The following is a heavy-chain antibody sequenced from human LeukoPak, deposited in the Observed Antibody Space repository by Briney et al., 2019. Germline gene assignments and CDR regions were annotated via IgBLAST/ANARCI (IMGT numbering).Heavy chain of an antibody. CDR2: IFPEDADT. J-gene: IGHJ4*02. D-gene: IGHD3-16*01. CDR3: AKMLHGGGPSDY. V-gene: IGHV5-51*01. CDR1: GYTFISDW. Sequence: GEALKISCKASGYTFISDWIAWVRQMPGKGPEWRGVIFPEDADTRYSPSFQGQVTISADKSISTAYLQWSSLKASDTATYYCAKMLHGGGPSDYWGPGTLVTVSS.